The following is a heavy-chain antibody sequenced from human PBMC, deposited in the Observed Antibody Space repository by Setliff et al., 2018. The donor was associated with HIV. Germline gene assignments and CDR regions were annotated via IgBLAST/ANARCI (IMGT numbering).Heavy chain of an antibody. V-gene: IGHV5-51*01. CDR2: IYSGDSET. CDR3: ARTTSSKWEKWYFDV. J-gene: IGHJ2*01. D-gene: IGHD1-26*01. Sequence: GESLKISCRGSGYSFTTYWIAWVRQMPGKGLEWMGIIYSGDSETRYSPAFRGHVTVSVDKSINTAYLHWNSLKASDTAIYYCARTTSSKWEKWYFDVWGCGTLVTVSS. CDR1: GYSFTTYW.